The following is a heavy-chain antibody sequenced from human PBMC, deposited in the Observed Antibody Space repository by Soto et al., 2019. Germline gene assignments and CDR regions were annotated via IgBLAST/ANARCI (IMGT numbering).Heavy chain of an antibody. V-gene: IGHV1-8*01. Sequence: ASVKVSCKASACNFTSFDINWVRQATGQGLEWMGWMNPHSGNTGYAQKFQGRVTMTRNTSMNTAYMELSSLRSEDTAVYYCARGHCTNGVCYTPFDYWGQGTLVTVSS. J-gene: IGHJ4*02. CDR3: ARGHCTNGVCYTPFDY. D-gene: IGHD2-8*01. CDR1: ACNFTSFD. CDR2: MNPHSGNT.